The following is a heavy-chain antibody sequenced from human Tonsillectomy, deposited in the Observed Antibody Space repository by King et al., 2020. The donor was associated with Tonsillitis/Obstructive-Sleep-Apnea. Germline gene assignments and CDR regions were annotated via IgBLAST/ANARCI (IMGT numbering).Heavy chain of an antibody. CDR3: SKSTEYSNYQAY. D-gene: IGHD4-11*01. CDR2: ISHRGGP. Sequence: HVQLQESGPGLVMPSQTLSLTCTVSDDSISSSDYYWGWIRQHPGKGLEWIGCISHRGGPYYNPSLKSRLTISLETSQKQFFLKLSSVTAADTAVYYCSKSTEYSNYQAYWRQGILVTVSS. J-gene: IGHJ4*02. CDR1: DDSISSSDYY. V-gene: IGHV4-31*03.